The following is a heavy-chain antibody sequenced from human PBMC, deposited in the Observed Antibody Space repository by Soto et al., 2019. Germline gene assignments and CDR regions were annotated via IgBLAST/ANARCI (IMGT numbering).Heavy chain of an antibody. CDR1: GFTFSTYA. D-gene: IGHD4-17*01. Sequence: EVQLLDSGGGLVQPGGSLRISCAASGFTFSTYALTWVRQPPGKGLEWAAAITGSGAPANYADSVKGRFTISRDNSKNTLYLELSSLTAEDTAVYFCAKDLNGDYVGAFDFWGRGTLVTVSS. V-gene: IGHV3-23*01. CDR3: AKDLNGDYVGAFDF. J-gene: IGHJ3*01. CDR2: ITGSGAPA.